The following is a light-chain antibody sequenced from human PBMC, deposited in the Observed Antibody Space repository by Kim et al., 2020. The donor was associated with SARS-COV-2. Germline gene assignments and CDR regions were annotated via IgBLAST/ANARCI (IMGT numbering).Light chain of an antibody. CDR1: KLGDKY. V-gene: IGLV3-1*01. Sequence: SYELTQPPSVSVSPGQTASITCSGDKLGDKYASWYQQKPGQSPVLIIYQDNKRPSGIPERFSGSNSGKTATLTITGTQAMDEADYYCQAWDSSTPVFGGGTHLSVL. J-gene: IGLJ2*01. CDR2: QDN. CDR3: QAWDSSTPV.